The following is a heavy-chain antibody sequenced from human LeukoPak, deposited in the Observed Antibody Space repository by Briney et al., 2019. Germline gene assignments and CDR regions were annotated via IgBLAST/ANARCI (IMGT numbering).Heavy chain of an antibody. J-gene: IGHJ4*02. Sequence: PSETLSLTCAVYGGSFSGYYWGWIRQPPGKGLEWIGSIYHSGSTYYNPSLKSRVTISVDTSKNQFSLKLSSVTAADTAVYYCARRNTMVRGVIPQRGRFDYWGQGTLVTVSS. V-gene: IGHV4-38-2*01. CDR1: GGSFSGYY. D-gene: IGHD3-10*01. CDR2: IYHSGST. CDR3: ARRNTMVRGVIPQRGRFDY.